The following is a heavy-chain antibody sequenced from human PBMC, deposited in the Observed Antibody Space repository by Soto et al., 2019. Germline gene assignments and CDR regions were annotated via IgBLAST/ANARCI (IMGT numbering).Heavy chain of an antibody. D-gene: IGHD3-3*01. CDR1: GGSFSGYY. J-gene: IGHJ4*02. CDR2: INHSGST. Sequence: SETLSLTCAVYGGSFSGYYWSWIRQPPGKGLEWIGEINHSGSTNYNPSLKSRVTISVDTSKNQFSLKLSSVTAADTAVYYCARDLPGFWSGSLDYWGQGTLVTVSS. V-gene: IGHV4-34*01. CDR3: ARDLPGFWSGSLDY.